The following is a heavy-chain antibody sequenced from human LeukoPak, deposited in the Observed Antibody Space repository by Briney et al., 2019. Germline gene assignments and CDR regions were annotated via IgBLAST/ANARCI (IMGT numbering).Heavy chain of an antibody. CDR1: GVSISSYY. D-gene: IGHD3-3*01. V-gene: IGHV4-59*01. CDR2: IYYSGST. Sequence: SESLSLTCTVSGVSISSYYWSWIRQPPGKGLEWIWYIYYSGSTNYNPSLKSRVTISVDTSKNQFSLKLSSVTAADTAVYYCARALGFWSGYPFDYWGQGTLVTVSS. CDR3: ARALGFWSGYPFDY. J-gene: IGHJ4*02.